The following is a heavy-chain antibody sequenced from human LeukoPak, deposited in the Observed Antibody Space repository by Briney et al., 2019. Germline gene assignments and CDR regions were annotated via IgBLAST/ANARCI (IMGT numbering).Heavy chain of an antibody. CDR3: ARHPYGVLDY. CDR2: ISSSSYT. CDR1: GFSFSGEA. V-gene: IGHV3-21*03. D-gene: IGHD4-17*01. Sequence: GGSLRLSCAASGFSFSGEAMSWVRQAPGRGLEWVSFISSSSYTYYADSVKGRFTISRDNAKNSLYLQMNSLRAEDTAVYYCARHPYGVLDYWGQGTLVTVSS. J-gene: IGHJ4*02.